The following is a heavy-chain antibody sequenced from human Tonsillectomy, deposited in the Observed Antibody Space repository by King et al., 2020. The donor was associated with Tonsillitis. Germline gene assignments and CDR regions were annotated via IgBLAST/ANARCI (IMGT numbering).Heavy chain of an antibody. CDR3: AKEPHDTSGYYSDY. CDR2: ISYSGGIT. Sequence: VQLVESGGGLVQPGGSLRLSCAASGSTFISYAMSWVRQAPGKGLDWVSVISYSGGITFYADSVKGRFTISRDNSKNTLYLQMNSLRAEDTAVYYCAKEPHDTSGYYSDYWGQGTLVTVSS. D-gene: IGHD3-22*01. CDR1: GSTFISYA. V-gene: IGHV3-23*04. J-gene: IGHJ4*02.